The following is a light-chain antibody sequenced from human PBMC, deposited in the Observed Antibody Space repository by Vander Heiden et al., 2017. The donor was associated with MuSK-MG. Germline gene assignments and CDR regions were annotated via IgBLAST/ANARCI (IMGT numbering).Light chain of an antibody. CDR1: SSAVGCYNY. J-gene: IGLJ3*02. V-gene: IGLV2-14*01. CDR2: DVS. CDR3: SSYTSSSTLV. Sequence: QSALTQPSSVSGSPGHSSTISCPGTSSAVGCYNYVSWYQQHPGKAPKLMIYDVSNRPSGVSNRFSGSKSGNTASLTISGLQAEDEADYYCSSYTSSSTLVFGGGTKLTVL.